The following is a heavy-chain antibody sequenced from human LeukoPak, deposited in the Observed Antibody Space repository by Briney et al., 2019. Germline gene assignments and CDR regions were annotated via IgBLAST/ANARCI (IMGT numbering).Heavy chain of an antibody. CDR2: INHSGST. Sequence: SETLSLTCAVYGGSLSHYYWSWIRQPPGKGLKWIGEINHSGSTNYNPSLKSRVTISVDMSKNQFSLELTSVTAADTAVYYCARGPASGSNFAWFDPWGQGTLVTVSS. J-gene: IGHJ5*02. CDR3: ARGPASGSNFAWFDP. D-gene: IGHD3-10*01. CDR1: GGSLSHYY. V-gene: IGHV4-34*01.